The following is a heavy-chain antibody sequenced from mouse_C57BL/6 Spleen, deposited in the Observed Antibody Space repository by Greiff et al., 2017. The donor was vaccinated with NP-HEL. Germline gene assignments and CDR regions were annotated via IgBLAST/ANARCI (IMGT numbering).Heavy chain of an antibody. J-gene: IGHJ2*01. CDR1: GYSITSGYY. CDR2: ISYDGSN. CDR3: ARGSYYGNYYYFDY. V-gene: IGHV3-6*01. Sequence: ESGPGLVKPSQSLSLTCSVTGYSITSGYYWNWIRQFPGNKLEWMGYISYDGSNNYNPSLKNRISITRDTSKNQFFLKLNSVTTEDTATYYCARGSYYGNYYYFDYWGQGTTLTVSS. D-gene: IGHD2-1*01.